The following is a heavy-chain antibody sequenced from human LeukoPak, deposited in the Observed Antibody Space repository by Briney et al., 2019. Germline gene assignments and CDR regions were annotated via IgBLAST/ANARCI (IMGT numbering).Heavy chain of an antibody. CDR1: GFSFSSYG. J-gene: IGHJ2*01. V-gene: IGHV3-30*03. CDR2: ISYDGSNK. D-gene: IGHD6-13*01. Sequence: PGGSLRLSCAASGFSFSSYGMHWVRQAPGKGLEWVAVISYDGSNKYYADSVKGRFTISRDNSKNTLYLQMNSLRAEDTAVYYCARDLAHSSSWYGGEESGSGYFDLWGRGTLVIVSS. CDR3: ARDLAHSSSWYGGEESGSGYFDL.